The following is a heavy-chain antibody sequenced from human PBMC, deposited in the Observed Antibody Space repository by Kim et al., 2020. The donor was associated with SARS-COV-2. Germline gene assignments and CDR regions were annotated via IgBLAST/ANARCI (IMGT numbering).Heavy chain of an antibody. V-gene: IGHV3-23*03. D-gene: IGHD3-10*01. J-gene: IGHJ6*02. Sequence: GRFTISRDNSTNTLYLQMNSLRAEDTAVYYCAKSLLTMVRGAVAGGMDVWGQGTTVTVSS. CDR3: AKSLLTMVRGAVAGGMDV.